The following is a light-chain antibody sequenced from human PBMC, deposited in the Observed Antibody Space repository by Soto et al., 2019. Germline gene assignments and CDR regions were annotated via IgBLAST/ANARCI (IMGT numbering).Light chain of an antibody. J-gene: IGKJ2*01. V-gene: IGKV1-5*01. CDR3: QQSNSYLMYT. CDR2: DAS. CDR1: QSISSW. Sequence: DIQMTQSPSTLSASVGDRVTITCRASQSISSWLAWYQQKPGKAPKLLIYDASSLESGVPSRFSGSGSGTEFTLTLSRLQPDDSATYYCQQSNSYLMYTFAQGTKLEIK.